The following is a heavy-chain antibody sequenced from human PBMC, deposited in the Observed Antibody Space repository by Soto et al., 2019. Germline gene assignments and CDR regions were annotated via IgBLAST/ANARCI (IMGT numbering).Heavy chain of an antibody. CDR2: IYYSGST. D-gene: IGHD3-22*01. CDR1: GGSISSGDYY. Sequence: SETLSLTCTVSGGSISSGDYYWSWIRQPPGKGLEWIGYIYYSGSTYYNPSLKSRVTISVDMSKNQFSLKLSSVTAADTAVYYCAKDLYDGPHDDTYYYYYGMDVWGQGTTVTVSS. CDR3: AKDLYDGPHDDTYYYYYGMDV. J-gene: IGHJ6*02. V-gene: IGHV4-30-4*01.